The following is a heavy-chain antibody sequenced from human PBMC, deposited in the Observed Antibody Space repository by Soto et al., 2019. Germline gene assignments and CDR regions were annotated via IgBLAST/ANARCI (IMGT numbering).Heavy chain of an antibody. CDR1: GGTFSSYA. CDR3: ARSQLALRNVLVYYYGMDV. V-gene: IGHV1-69*13. J-gene: IGHJ6*02. CDR2: IIPIFGTA. Sequence: AVKVSCQASGGTFSSYAISWVRQAPGQGLEWMGGIIPIFGTANYAQKFQGRGTITADESTSTAYMELSSLRSEDTAGYYCARSQLALRNVLVYYYGMDVWGQGTTVTVSS. D-gene: IGHD1-7*01.